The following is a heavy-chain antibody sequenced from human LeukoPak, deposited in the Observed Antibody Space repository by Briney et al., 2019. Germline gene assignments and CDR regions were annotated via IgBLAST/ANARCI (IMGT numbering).Heavy chain of an antibody. Sequence: ASVKVSCKASGYTFTVYYMHWVRQAPGQGLEWMGWINPNSGGTNYAQKFQGRVTITRDTSISTAYMELSSLRSDVTAVYYCARDGNFDYWGQGTLVTVSS. D-gene: IGHD1-1*01. CDR1: GYTFTVYY. CDR2: INPNSGGT. V-gene: IGHV1-2*02. CDR3: ARDGNFDY. J-gene: IGHJ4*02.